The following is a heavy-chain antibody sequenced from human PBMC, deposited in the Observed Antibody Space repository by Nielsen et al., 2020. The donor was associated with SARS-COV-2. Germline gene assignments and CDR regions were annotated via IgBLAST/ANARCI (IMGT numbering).Heavy chain of an antibody. CDR2: IYYSGST. Sequence: TLSLTCTVSGGYISSGGNYWSWFRQHQGKGLEWIGYIYYSGSTYYNPSLKSRVTISVDTSKNQFSLKLSSVTAADTAVYYCAREALKELLWFGESSSYYGMDVWGQGTTVTVSS. CDR3: AREALKELLWFGESSSYYGMDV. D-gene: IGHD3-10*01. CDR1: GGYISSGGNY. J-gene: IGHJ6*02. V-gene: IGHV4-31*03.